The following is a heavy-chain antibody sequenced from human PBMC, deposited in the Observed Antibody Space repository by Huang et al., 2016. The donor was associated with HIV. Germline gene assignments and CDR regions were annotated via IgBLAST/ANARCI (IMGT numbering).Heavy chain of an antibody. Sequence: QVHLVQSGAEVKQPGASVKVSCKASGYTFTNYDITGVRQAPVRGLGWRGGMNPNTGNTGFAKSVQGRVTMTRKTSITTAYMELTSLTSEDTAVYYCARSAYGDLDYWGLGTLVIVSS. CDR3: ARSAYGDLDY. D-gene: IGHD4-17*01. CDR1: GYTFTNYD. J-gene: IGHJ4*02. CDR2: MNPNTGNT. V-gene: IGHV1-8*02.